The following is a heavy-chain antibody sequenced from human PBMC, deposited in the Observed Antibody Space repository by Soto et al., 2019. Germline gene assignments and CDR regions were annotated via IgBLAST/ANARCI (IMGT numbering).Heavy chain of an antibody. CDR2: ISYDGSNK. J-gene: IGHJ6*03. Sequence: PGGSLRLSCAASGFTFSSYGMHWVRQAPGKGLEWVAVISYDGSNKYYADSVKGRFTISRDNSKNTLYLQMNSLRAEDTAVYYCAKDPNGDWYMDVWGKGTTVTVSS. CDR3: AKDPNGDWYMDV. D-gene: IGHD2-21*02. CDR1: GFTFSSYG. V-gene: IGHV3-30*18.